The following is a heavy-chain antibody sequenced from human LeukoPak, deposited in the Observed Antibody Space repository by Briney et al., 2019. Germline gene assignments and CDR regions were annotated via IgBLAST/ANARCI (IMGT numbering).Heavy chain of an antibody. V-gene: IGHV3-7*01. J-gene: IGHJ6*02. CDR2: MNLDGSEK. CDR3: GRDKKWLQYYYGVDV. CDR1: GFTFSSYA. Sequence: GGSLRLSCAASGFTFSSYAMSWVRQAPGKGLEWVANMNLDGSEKYYVDSVKGRFTISRDNAKNSLYLQMHSLRAEDTAVYYCGRDKKWLQYYYGVDVWGQGTTVIVSS. D-gene: IGHD5-12*01.